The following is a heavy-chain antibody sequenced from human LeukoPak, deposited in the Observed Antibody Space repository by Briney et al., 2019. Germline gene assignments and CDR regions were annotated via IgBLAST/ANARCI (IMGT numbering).Heavy chain of an antibody. J-gene: IGHJ3*02. D-gene: IGHD1-26*01. CDR2: INPSGGST. CDR3: ARARYSESYDDAFDI. V-gene: IGHV1-46*01. CDR1: GYTFTSYY. Sequence: ASVKVSCKASGYTFTSYYMHWVRQAPGQGLEWMGIINPSGGSTSYAQKFQGRVTMTRDTSTSTVYMELSSLRSEDTAVYYCARARYSESYDDAFDIWGQGTMVTVSS.